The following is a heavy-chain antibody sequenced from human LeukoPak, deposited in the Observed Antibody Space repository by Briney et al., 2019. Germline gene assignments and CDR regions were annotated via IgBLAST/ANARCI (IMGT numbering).Heavy chain of an antibody. CDR3: ARVSGPGMNEYYHL. Sequence: PGGSLRLSCAASGITFSGAWMHWVRQAPGKGLVWVSRINDDGSFRRYANSVKGRFTISRDNAKNTLFLQMDSLRAEATAVYYCARVSGPGMNEYYHLWGQGTLVTVSS. CDR2: INDDGSFR. D-gene: IGHD3-10*01. J-gene: IGHJ1*01. CDR1: GITFSGAW. V-gene: IGHV3-74*01.